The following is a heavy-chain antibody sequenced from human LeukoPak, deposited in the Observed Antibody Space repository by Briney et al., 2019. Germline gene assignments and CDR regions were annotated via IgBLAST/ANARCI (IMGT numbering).Heavy chain of an antibody. Sequence: GASVKVSCKASGYTFTSYAMHWVRQAPGQRLEWMGWINAGNGNTKYSQKFQGRVIITRDTSASTAYMELSSLRSEDTAVYYCARVRTYSSGPFGYWGQGTLVTVSS. J-gene: IGHJ4*02. V-gene: IGHV1-3*01. CDR3: ARVRTYSSGPFGY. CDR2: INAGNGNT. D-gene: IGHD6-19*01. CDR1: GYTFTSYA.